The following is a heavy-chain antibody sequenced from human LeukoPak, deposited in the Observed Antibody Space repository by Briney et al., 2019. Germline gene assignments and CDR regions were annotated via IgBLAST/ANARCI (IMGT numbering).Heavy chain of an antibody. J-gene: IGHJ6*03. CDR2: INHSGST. CDR3: ARGGGGSSMYYYYYYMEA. Sequence: SETLSLTCAVYGGSFSGYYWSWIRQPSGKGLEWIGEINHSGSTNYNPSLKSRVTISVDTSKNQFSLKLSSVTAADTAVYYCARGGGGSSMYYYYYYMEAWGKGTTVTVYS. D-gene: IGHD1-26*01. CDR1: GGSFSGYY. V-gene: IGHV4-34*01.